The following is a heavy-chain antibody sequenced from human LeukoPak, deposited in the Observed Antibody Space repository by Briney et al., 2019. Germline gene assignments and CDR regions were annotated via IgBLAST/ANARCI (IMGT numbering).Heavy chain of an antibody. CDR1: GYTFTSYD. J-gene: IGHJ4*02. CDR2: MNPNSGNT. CDR3: AAYYYDSSGYRY. Sequence: GASVKVSCKASGYTFTSYDIHWVRQATGQGLEWMGWMNPNSGNTGYAQKFQGRVTMTRNTSISTAYMELSSLRSEDTAVYYCAAYYYDSSGYRYWGQGTLVTVSS. V-gene: IGHV1-8*01. D-gene: IGHD3-22*01.